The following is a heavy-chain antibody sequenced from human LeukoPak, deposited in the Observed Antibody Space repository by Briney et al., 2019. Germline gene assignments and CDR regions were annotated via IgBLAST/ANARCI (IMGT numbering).Heavy chain of an antibody. CDR1: GFTFSSYA. D-gene: IGHD3-10*01. J-gene: IGHJ5*02. CDR2: ISGSGGST. V-gene: IGHV3-23*01. Sequence: GGSLRLSCAASGFTFSSYAMSWVRQAPGKGLEWVSAISGSGGSTYYADSVKGRFTISRDNSKNTLYLQMNSPRAEDTAVYCCAKPKVRGNWFDPWGQGTLVTVSS. CDR3: AKPKVRGNWFDP.